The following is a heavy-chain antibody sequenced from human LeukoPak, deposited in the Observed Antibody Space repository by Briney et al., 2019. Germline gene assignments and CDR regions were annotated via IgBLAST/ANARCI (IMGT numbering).Heavy chain of an antibody. CDR1: GRSISIHY. D-gene: IGHD3-10*01. V-gene: IGHV4-59*11. CDR3: GTFVYFGSGSFQDDAFDI. Sequence: PSETLSLTRTLSGRSISIHYGSWIRQPPGKGLEWIGYIYYSGSTNYNPSLKSRVTISVDTSKNQFSLKLSSVTAADTAVYYRGTFVYFGSGSFQDDAFDIWGQGTMVTVSS. CDR2: IYYSGST. J-gene: IGHJ3*02.